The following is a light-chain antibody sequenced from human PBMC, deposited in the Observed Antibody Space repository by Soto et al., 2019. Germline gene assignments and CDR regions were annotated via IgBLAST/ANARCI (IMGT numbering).Light chain of an antibody. V-gene: IGKV3-20*01. CDR2: GAS. CDR1: QSVSSSY. J-gene: IGKJ4*01. CDR3: QQYGSSPRVT. Sequence: EIVLTQSPGTLSLSPGERATLSCRASQSVSSSYLAWYQQKPGQAPRLLMYGASSRATGIPDRFSGSGSGTDFTLTISRLEPEDFAVYYCQQYGSSPRVTFGGGTTVEIK.